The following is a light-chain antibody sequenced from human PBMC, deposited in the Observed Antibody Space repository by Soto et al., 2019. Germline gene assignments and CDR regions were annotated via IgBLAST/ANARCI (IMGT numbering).Light chain of an antibody. CDR3: YSATYHNLA. V-gene: IGLV3-27*01. J-gene: IGLJ2*01. CDR1: VVAKKY. Sequence: SYELTQPSSVSVSPGQTARSTCSGDVVAKKYARWFQPKPGQAPVLVIYKDSERPSGIPERFSGSSSGTTVTLTISGAQVEDEADYYGYSATYHNLAFGGGTTVTVL. CDR2: KDS.